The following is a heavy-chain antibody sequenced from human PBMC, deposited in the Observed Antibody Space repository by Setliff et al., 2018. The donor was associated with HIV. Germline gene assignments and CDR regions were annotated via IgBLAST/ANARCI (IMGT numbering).Heavy chain of an antibody. J-gene: IGHJ4*02. CDR2: INHSGST. CDR3: ARVFVDTAVLRVLEYYFDS. Sequence: SETLSLTCAVSGYSISSGSYWAWIRQPPGKGLEWIGEINHSGSTNYNPSLKSRVTISVDTSKNQFSLRMRSVTAADTAVYYCARVFVDTAVLRVLEYYFDSWGRGTLVTVSS. V-gene: IGHV4-38-2*01. D-gene: IGHD5-18*01. CDR1: GYSISSGSY.